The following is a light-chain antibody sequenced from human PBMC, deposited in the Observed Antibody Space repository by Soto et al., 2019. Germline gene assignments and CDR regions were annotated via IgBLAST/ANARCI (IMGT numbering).Light chain of an antibody. CDR2: WAS. CDR1: QSVLYSSNNKNY. J-gene: IGKJ3*01. Sequence: DIVMTQSPDSLAVSLGARATINCKSSQSVLYSSNNKNYLAWYQQKPGQPPKLLIYWASTRESGVPDRFSGSGSGTDFTLTISSLQAEDVAVYYCHQYYSTPFTFGPGTKVDIK. CDR3: HQYYSTPFT. V-gene: IGKV4-1*01.